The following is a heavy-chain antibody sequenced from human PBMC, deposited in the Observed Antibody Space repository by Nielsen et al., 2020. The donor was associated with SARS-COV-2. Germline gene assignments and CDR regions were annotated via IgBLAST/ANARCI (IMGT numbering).Heavy chain of an antibody. D-gene: IGHD2-8*01. CDR2: INPNSGGT. CDR3: AREMAQLDY. Sequence: ASVKVSCKASGYTFTSYGISWVRQAPGQGLEWMGRINPNSGGTNYAQKFQGRVTMTRDTSISTAYMELSRLRSDDTAVYYCAREMAQLDYWGQGTLVTVSS. V-gene: IGHV1-2*06. CDR1: GYTFTSYG. J-gene: IGHJ4*02.